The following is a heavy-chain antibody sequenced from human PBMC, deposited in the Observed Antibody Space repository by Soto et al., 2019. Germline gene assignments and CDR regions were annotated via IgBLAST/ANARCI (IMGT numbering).Heavy chain of an antibody. V-gene: IGHV1-69*01. CDR2: IIPLFGTT. J-gene: IGHJ6*02. CDR1: GDTFKNCV. Sequence: QVQVVQSGGEVRRPGSSVKVSCKASGDTFKNCVISWVRQAPGQGLEWMGGIIPLFGTTDFAQRFQGRLTISTDESTTTAYMELSRLGSEDTATYYCAAELGFGKLAVVWGQGTTVIVSS. D-gene: IGHD7-27*01. CDR3: AAELGFGKLAVV.